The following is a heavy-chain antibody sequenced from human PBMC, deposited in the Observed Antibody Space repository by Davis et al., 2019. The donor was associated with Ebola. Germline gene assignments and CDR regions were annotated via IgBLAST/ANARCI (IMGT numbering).Heavy chain of an antibody. Sequence: GESLKISCAASGFTFSSYGMHWVRQAPGKGLEWVAVISYDGSNKYYADSVKGRFTISRDNSKNTLYLQMNSLRAEDTAVYYCARGFIAVATDYWGQGTLVTVSS. CDR2: ISYDGSNK. D-gene: IGHD6-19*01. CDR3: ARGFIAVATDY. V-gene: IGHV3-30*03. J-gene: IGHJ4*02. CDR1: GFTFSSYG.